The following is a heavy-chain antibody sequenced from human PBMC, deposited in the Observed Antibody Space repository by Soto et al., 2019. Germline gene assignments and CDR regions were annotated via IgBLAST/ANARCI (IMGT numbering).Heavy chain of an antibody. CDR3: ARSSYDFWSGHSNYFDY. CDR1: GFTFSDHY. CDR2: TRNKANGYTT. D-gene: IGHD3-3*01. V-gene: IGHV3-72*01. Sequence: PGGSLRLSCAASGFTFSDHYMDWVRQAPGKGLEWVGRTRNKANGYTTEYAASVKGRFTISRDDSKNSLYLQMNSLKTEDTAVYYCARSSYDFWSGHSNYFDYWGQGALVTVSS. J-gene: IGHJ4*02.